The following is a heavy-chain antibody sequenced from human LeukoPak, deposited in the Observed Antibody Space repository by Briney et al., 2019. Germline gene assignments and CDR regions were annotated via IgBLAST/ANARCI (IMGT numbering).Heavy chain of an antibody. D-gene: IGHD2-15*01. CDR2: IDRDDDK. Sequence: SGPTLVNPTQTLTLTCTFSGFSLSSSGMCVSWIRQPPGKALEWLARIDRDDDKYYRTSLETRLTISKDTSKNQVVLTMTNMDPVDTATYYCARTKVAATPLDAVDIWGQGTMVTVSS. V-gene: IGHV2-70*11. J-gene: IGHJ3*02. CDR3: ARTKVAATPLDAVDI. CDR1: GFSLSSSGMC.